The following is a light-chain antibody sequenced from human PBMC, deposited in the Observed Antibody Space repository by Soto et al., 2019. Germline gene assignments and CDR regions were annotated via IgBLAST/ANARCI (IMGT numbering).Light chain of an antibody. CDR2: ANN. V-gene: IGLV1-40*01. Sequence: QSVLTQPPSVSGAPGQRVTISCTGSTSNIGAGYDVHWYQQVPGTTPKLLIYANNNRPSGVPDRFSGSRSASSAFLVVTGLQAEDEADYYCQSYDIRLSAWVFGGGTKLTVL. CDR3: QSYDIRLSAWV. CDR1: TSNIGAGYD. J-gene: IGLJ3*02.